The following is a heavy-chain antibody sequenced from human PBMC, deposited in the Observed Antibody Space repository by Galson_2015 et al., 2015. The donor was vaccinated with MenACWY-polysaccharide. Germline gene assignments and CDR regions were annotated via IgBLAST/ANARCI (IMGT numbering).Heavy chain of an antibody. CDR1: GFIFSSYS. Sequence: SLRLSCAAPGFIFSSYSMTWVRQAPGKGLDWVASISRSSRYIYYPDSVKGRFTVSRDNAQNSMYLEMNSLRAEDTAVYYCARVSGEFYYDSGDLKQGPSDIWGRGTVLSVSS. CDR2: ISRSSRYI. D-gene: IGHD3-10*01. J-gene: IGHJ3*02. V-gene: IGHV3-21*01. CDR3: ARVSGEFYYDSGDLKQGPSDI.